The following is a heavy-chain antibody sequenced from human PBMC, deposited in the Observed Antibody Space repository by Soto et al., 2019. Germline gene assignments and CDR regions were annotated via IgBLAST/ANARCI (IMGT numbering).Heavy chain of an antibody. CDR1: GYTLTELS. CDR2: FDPEDGET. Sequence: GASVKVSCKVSGYTLTELSMHWVRQAPGKGLEWMGGFDPEDGETIYAQKFQGRVTMTTDTSTSTAYMELRSLRSDDTAVYYCARDNPDYDSSGYYYFGEKTNDLLDYWGQGTMVTVSS. D-gene: IGHD3-22*01. CDR3: ARDNPDYDSSGYYYFGEKTNDLLDY. V-gene: IGHV1-24*01. J-gene: IGHJ4*02.